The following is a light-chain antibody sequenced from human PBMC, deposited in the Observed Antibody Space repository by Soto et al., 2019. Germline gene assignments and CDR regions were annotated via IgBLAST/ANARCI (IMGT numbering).Light chain of an antibody. CDR3: QQYNNWPPLYT. J-gene: IGKJ2*01. V-gene: IGKV3-15*01. CDR2: GAS. CDR1: QRVSSN. Sequence: EIVMTPSPSTLSVSPGERATLSCRASQRVSSNLAWYQQKPVQAPRLLIYGASTRATGIPARFSGSGSGTEFPLTISRLQSEDFAVYYCQQYNNWPPLYTFGQGTKLEIK.